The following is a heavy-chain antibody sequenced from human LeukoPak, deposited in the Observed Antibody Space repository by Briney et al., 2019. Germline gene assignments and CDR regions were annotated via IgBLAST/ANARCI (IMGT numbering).Heavy chain of an antibody. V-gene: IGHV1-69*13. J-gene: IGHJ6*03. CDR1: LGTFSSYA. D-gene: IGHD3-3*01. CDR3: ARARFLEWTPHYYYYYYYMDV. CDR2: IIPIFGTA. Sequence: SVKVSCKASLGTFSSYAISCVRQAPGQGLEWMGGIIPIFGTANYAQKFQGRVTITADESTSTAYMELSSLRSEDTAVYYCARARFLEWTPHYYYYYYYMDVWGKGTTVTVSS.